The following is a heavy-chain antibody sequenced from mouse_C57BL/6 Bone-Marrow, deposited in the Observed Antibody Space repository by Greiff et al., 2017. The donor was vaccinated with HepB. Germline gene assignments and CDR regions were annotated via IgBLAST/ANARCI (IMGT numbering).Heavy chain of an antibody. D-gene: IGHD1-1*01. CDR2: ISNLAYSI. CDR1: GFTFSDYG. Sequence: EVKLMESGGGLVQPGGSLKLSCAASGFTFSDYGMAWVRQAPRKGPEWVAFISNLAYSIYYADTVTGRFTISRENAKNTLYLEMSSLRSEETAMYYCARHRVITTGSWYFDVWGTGTTVTVSS. CDR3: ARHRVITTGSWYFDV. V-gene: IGHV5-15*01. J-gene: IGHJ1*03.